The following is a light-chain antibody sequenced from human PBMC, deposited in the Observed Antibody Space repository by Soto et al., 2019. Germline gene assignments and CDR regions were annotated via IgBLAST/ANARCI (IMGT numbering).Light chain of an antibody. J-gene: IGKJ1*01. CDR1: QGISSY. Sequence: AIRLTQSPSSFSASTGDRVTITCRASQGISSYLAWYQLKPGKAPKLLIYAASTLQSGVPSRFSGSGSGTDFTLTISCLQSEDFATYYCQQYYSYPQTFGQGTKVEI. V-gene: IGKV1-8*01. CDR3: QQYYSYPQT. CDR2: AAS.